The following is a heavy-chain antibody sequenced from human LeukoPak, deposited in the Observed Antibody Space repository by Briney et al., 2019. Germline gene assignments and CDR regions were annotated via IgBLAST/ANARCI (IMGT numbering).Heavy chain of an antibody. CDR2: INPSGGST. V-gene: IGHV1-46*01. J-gene: IGHJ4*02. CDR1: GYTFTSYY. CDR3: ARGAYYYDSSGYWDFDY. Sequence: ASVTVSCKASGYTFTSYYMHWVRQAPGQGLEWMGLINPSGGSTSYAQKFQGRVTMTRDTSTSTVYMELSSLRSEDTAVYYCARGAYYYDSSGYWDFDYWGQGTLVTVSS. D-gene: IGHD3-22*01.